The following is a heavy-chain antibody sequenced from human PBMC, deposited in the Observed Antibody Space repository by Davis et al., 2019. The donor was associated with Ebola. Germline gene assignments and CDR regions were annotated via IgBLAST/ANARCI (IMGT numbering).Heavy chain of an antibody. CDR3: AKARRDGYNYPLGY. CDR2: ISYDGSNK. V-gene: IGHV3-30*18. CDR1: GFTFSSYG. J-gene: IGHJ4*02. Sequence: PGGSLRLSCAASGFTFSSYGMHWVRQAPGKGLEWVAVISYDGSNKYYADSVKGRFTISRDNSKNTLYLQMNSLRAEDTAVYYCAKARRDGYNYPLGYWGQGTLVTVSS. D-gene: IGHD5-24*01.